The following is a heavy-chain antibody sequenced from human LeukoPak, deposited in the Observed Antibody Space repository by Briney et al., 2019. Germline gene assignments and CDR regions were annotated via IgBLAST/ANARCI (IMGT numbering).Heavy chain of an antibody. CDR3: ASTLGYCSGGSCYQYYYYCYGMDV. CDR1: GFTFSSYA. D-gene: IGHD2-15*01. CDR2: ISGSGGST. Sequence: PGGSLRLSCAASGFTFSSYAMSWVRQAPGKGLEWVSAISGSGGSTYYADSVKGRFTISRDNSKNTLYLQMNSLRAEDTAVYYCASTLGYCSGGSCYQYYYYCYGMDVWGQGTTVTVSS. V-gene: IGHV3-23*01. J-gene: IGHJ6*02.